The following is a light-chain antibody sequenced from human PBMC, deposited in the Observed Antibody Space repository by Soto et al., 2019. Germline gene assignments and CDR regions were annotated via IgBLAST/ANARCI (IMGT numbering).Light chain of an antibody. CDR1: QGIGNA. CDR2: AAS. J-gene: IGKJ1*01. Sequence: AIQMTQSPSSLSASVGDRVTITCLSGQGIGNALSWFHQGPGKAPELLIYAASGLQSCVRVRLSGGGVVTEFTLTITSLQPEDFATYYCHQVYTYPRTFGQGTKGDI. V-gene: IGKV1-6*01. CDR3: HQVYTYPRT.